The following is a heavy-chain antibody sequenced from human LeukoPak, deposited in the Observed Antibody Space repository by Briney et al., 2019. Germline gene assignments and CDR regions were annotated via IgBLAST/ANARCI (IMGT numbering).Heavy chain of an antibody. V-gene: IGHV3-33*01. CDR2: IWYDGSDK. D-gene: IGHD3-22*01. CDR3: ARELPPVVNFYFDS. Sequence: GGSLRLSCEAAGFTFSSYGMHWVRQAPGKGLEWVAVIWYDGSDKYYADSVKGRFSISRDNSKNTLYLQMNSLRAEDTAVYYCARELPPVVNFYFDSWGRGTLVTVSS. J-gene: IGHJ4*02. CDR1: GFTFSSYG.